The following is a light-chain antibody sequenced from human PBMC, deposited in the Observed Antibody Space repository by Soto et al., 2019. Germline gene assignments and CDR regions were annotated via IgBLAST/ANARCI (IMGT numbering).Light chain of an antibody. Sequence: DIQMTQSPSTLSASVGDRVTITCRASHSISSWLARYQQKPGKAPKLLIYDASSLESGVPSRFSGSGSGTEFTLTISSLQPDDFATYYCQQYNTYAFTFGPGTKVDIK. V-gene: IGKV1-5*01. CDR3: QQYNTYAFT. J-gene: IGKJ3*01. CDR2: DAS. CDR1: HSISSW.